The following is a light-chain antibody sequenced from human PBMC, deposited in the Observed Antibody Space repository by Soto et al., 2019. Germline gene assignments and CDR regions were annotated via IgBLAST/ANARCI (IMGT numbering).Light chain of an antibody. Sequence: QSALTQPPSASGSAGQSVTISCTGTSSDVGGYNYVSWYQQHPGNAPKLMISEVNKRPSGVPDRFSGSKSGNTASLTVSGRQADDEAAYYCSSYAGSNNLEVLGTGTKVTVL. J-gene: IGLJ1*01. CDR1: SSDVGGYNY. V-gene: IGLV2-8*01. CDR3: SSYAGSNNLEV. CDR2: EVN.